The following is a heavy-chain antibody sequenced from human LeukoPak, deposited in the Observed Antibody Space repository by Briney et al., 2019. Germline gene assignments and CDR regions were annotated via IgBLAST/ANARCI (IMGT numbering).Heavy chain of an antibody. J-gene: IGHJ6*02. CDR1: GFTVSSNY. CDR3: ARDPGSHYGTDV. Sequence: PGGSLRLSCAASGFTVSSNYMSWVRQAPGKGLEWVSLIDGDGTTHYADSVKDRFTISRHDSKNTLHLQMNSLRPEDTAVYYCARDPGSHYGTDVWGQGTTVTVSS. D-gene: IGHD3-10*01. CDR2: IDGDGTT. V-gene: IGHV3-53*04.